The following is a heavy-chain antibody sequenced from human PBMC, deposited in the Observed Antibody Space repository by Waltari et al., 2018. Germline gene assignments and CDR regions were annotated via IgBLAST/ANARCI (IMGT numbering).Heavy chain of an antibody. CDR3: ARWGSPGRYFGD. D-gene: IGHD1-20*01. Sequence: QVQMQESGLGLVKTSETGSRTCIEHGCHINNYFWNWIRHPPGNGLQWIGYILHTGITKSNPSLRSRGTRAVETSRGQFSLMLTSVSATDTAVFFCARWGSPGRYFGDWCQGTPVTVSS. CDR2: ILHTGIT. CDR1: GCHINNYF. J-gene: IGHJ4*02. V-gene: IGHV4-59*08.